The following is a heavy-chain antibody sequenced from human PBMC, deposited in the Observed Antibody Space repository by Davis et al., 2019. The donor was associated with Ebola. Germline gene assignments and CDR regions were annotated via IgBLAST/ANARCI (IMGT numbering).Heavy chain of an antibody. D-gene: IGHD6-19*01. V-gene: IGHV1-3*01. Sequence: AASVKVSCKASGYTFTSYAMHWVRQAPGQRLEWMGWINAGNGNTKYSQKFQGRVTITRDTSASTAYMELSSLRSEDTAVFYCARASFGYNSGWYADYWGPGSLVTVSS. CDR3: ARASFGYNSGWYADY. J-gene: IGHJ4*02. CDR1: GYTFTSYA. CDR2: INAGNGNT.